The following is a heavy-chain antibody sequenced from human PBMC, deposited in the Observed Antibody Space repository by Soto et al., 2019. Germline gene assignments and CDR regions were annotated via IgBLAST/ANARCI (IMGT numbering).Heavy chain of an antibody. J-gene: IGHJ5*01. CDR2: IDPKNGAT. CDR1: GYPFSDYY. D-gene: IGHD1-1*01. V-gene: IGHV1-2*02. Sequence: ASVKVSCKASGYPFSDYYLNWVRLAPGQGLEWMGWIDPKNGATKYAQKFEGRVTLTRETSTMTVYMELSGLTSDDTAVYFCTRPRTTGSTRDDWFHSWGQGTRVTVSS. CDR3: TRPRTTGSTRDDWFHS.